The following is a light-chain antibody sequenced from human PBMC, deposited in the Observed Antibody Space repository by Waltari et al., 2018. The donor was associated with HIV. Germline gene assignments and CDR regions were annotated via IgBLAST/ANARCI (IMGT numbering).Light chain of an antibody. CDR3: QQYNDWPGT. Sequence: EILMTQSPDTVSVSPGKKATLSCSASKGLSSDLAWYQHKAGQAPRFLIYGASDRAADIPARFSGSGAGTAFTLTISSLQPEDFGLYFCQQYNDWPGTFGQGTKVEI. CDR1: KGLSSD. J-gene: IGKJ1*01. V-gene: IGKV3-15*01. CDR2: GAS.